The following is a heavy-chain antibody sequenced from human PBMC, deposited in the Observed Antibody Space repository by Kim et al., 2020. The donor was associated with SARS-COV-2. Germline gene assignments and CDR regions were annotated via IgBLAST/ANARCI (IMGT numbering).Heavy chain of an antibody. V-gene: IGHV4-39*01. CDR2: IYYSGST. J-gene: IGHJ5*02. Sequence: SETLSLTCTVSGGSISSSSYFWGWIRQPPGKGLEWIGSIYYSGSTYYNPSLKSRVTISVDTSKNQFSLKLTSVTAADTAVYYCARHPPFAARPYWFDPWGQGTLVTVSS. CDR3: ARHPPFAARPYWFDP. CDR1: GGSISSSSYF. D-gene: IGHD6-6*01.